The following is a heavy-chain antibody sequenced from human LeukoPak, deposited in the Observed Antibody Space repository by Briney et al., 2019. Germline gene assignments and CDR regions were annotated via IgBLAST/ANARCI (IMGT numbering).Heavy chain of an antibody. J-gene: IGHJ3*02. V-gene: IGHV6-1*01. CDR3: AREIEDAFDI. Sequence: LTRTYYRSKWYNDYAVSVKSRITINPDTSKNQFSLQLNSVTPEDTAVYCCAREIEDAFDIWGQGTMVTVSS. CDR2: TYYRSKWYN.